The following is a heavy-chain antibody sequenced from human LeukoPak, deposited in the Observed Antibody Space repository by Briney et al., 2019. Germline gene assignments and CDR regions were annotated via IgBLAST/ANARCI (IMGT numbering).Heavy chain of an antibody. D-gene: IGHD2-2*01. CDR3: ARWYCISDTCYHMDV. V-gene: IGHV4-59*01. J-gene: IGHJ6*03. CDR1: GGSISSYY. CDR2: IYYTGST. Sequence: SETPSLTCSVSGGSISSYYWSWIRQPPGKGLEWIGYIYYTGSTVYTPSLKSRVTMSVDTSKQQLSLKLSSVTAADTAVYYCARWYCISDTCYHMDVWGKGATVTVSS.